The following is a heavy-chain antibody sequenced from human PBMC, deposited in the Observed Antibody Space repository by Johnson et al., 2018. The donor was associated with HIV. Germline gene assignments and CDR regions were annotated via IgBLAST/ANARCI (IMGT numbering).Heavy chain of an antibody. CDR3: AKDKFMFLDNPVDAFDV. D-gene: IGHD3/OR15-3a*01. CDR2: IWYDGSNK. CDR1: GFTFDDYA. Sequence: QVQLVESGGVAIQPGGSLRLSCAASGFTFDDYAMHWVRQAPGKGLEWVAVIWYDGSNKYYADSVKGLSTISRDNSNNTLFLQMNSLRADDTGVYYCAKDKFMFLDNPVDAFDVWGQGTMVTFSS. J-gene: IGHJ3*01. V-gene: IGHV3-30*02.